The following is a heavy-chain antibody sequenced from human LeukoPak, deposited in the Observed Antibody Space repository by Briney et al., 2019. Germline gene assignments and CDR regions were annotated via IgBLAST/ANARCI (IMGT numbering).Heavy chain of an antibody. CDR1: GGSISSNMDF. V-gene: IGHV4-61*05. Sequence: SETLSLTCSVSGGSISSNMDFWSWIRQPPGKGLEWIGYIYYSGSTNYNPSLKSRVTISVDTSKNQFSLKLSSVTAADTAVYYCARQEGVSSSGSGDWFDPWGQGTLVTVSS. D-gene: IGHD6-19*01. CDR3: ARQEGVSSSGSGDWFDP. J-gene: IGHJ5*02. CDR2: IYYSGST.